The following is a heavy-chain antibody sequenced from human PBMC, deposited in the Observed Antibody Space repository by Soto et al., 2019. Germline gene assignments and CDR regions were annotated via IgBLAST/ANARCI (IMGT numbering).Heavy chain of an antibody. CDR3: ARVGGGYYYYYYGMDV. J-gene: IGHJ6*02. Sequence: SETLSLTCTVSGGSISSYYWSWIRQPPGKGLEWIGYIYYSGSTNYNPSLKSRVTISVDTSKNQFSLKLSSVTAADTAVYYCARVGGGYYYYYYGMDVWGQGTTVTVSS. CDR1: GGSISSYY. CDR2: IYYSGST. V-gene: IGHV4-59*01. D-gene: IGHD3-16*01.